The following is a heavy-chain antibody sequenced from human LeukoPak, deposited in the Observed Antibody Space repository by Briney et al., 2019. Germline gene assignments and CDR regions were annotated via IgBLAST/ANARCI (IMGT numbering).Heavy chain of an antibody. CDR1: GYSFTGYY. V-gene: IGHV1-2*02. Sequence: ASVKVSCKGSGYSFTGYYIHWVRQAPGQGIEWMGWINPNSGVTNYAQKLQGRVTITRDTSIDTAYMQLSRLRSDDTAVYYCAKDRYGDYEAPFHYYMDAWGRGTTVTVSS. J-gene: IGHJ6*03. D-gene: IGHD5-12*01. CDR3: AKDRYGDYEAPFHYYMDA. CDR2: INPNSGVT.